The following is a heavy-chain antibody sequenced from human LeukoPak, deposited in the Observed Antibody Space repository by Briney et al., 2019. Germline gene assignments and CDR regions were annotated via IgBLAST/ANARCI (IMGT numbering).Heavy chain of an antibody. J-gene: IGHJ3*02. Sequence: SETLSLTCTVSGASISSYYWSWIRQPAGKGLEWIGRFYTSGSTNYSPPLKSRVAMSVDKSKNQFSLKLSSVTAADTAVYYCARAGGVSVPLEAFDIWGQGTMVTVSS. CDR2: FYTSGST. CDR3: ARAGGVSVPLEAFDI. CDR1: GASISSYY. D-gene: IGHD3-16*02. V-gene: IGHV4-4*07.